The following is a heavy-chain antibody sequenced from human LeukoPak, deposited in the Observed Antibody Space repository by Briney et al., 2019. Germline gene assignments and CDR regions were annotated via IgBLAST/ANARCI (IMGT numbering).Heavy chain of an antibody. V-gene: IGHV3-66*01. CDR3: AIDLNYYFDY. Sequence: GGSLRLSCAASGFTVSSNYMSWVRQAPGKGLEWVSVIYSGGSTYYADSVKGRITISRDNSKNTLYLQMNSLRAEDTAVYYCAIDLNYYFDYWGQGTLVTVSS. CDR2: IYSGGST. J-gene: IGHJ4*02. D-gene: IGHD1-7*01. CDR1: GFTVSSNY.